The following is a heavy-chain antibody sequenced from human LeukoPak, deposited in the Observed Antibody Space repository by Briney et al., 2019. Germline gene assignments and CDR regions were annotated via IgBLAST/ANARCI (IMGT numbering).Heavy chain of an antibody. CDR1: AFTFSSHA. CDR3: AKGSAAGRPYYFDY. CDR2: ISADGLRI. V-gene: IGHV3-23*01. J-gene: IGHJ4*02. Sequence: GGSLRLSCVASAFTFSSHAMSWVRQTPGKGLEWVSGISADGLRIHYVDSVKGRFTISKDSSKTILYLQMNSLRAEDAAVYFCAKGSAAGRPYYFDYWGQGTLVTVSS. D-gene: IGHD6-25*01.